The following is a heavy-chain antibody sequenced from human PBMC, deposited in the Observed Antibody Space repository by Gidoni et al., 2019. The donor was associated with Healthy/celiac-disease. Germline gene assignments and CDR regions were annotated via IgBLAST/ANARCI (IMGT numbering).Heavy chain of an antibody. CDR3: ARHAPVDGYNYIFHYYYYGMDV. D-gene: IGHD5-12*01. J-gene: IGHJ6*02. V-gene: IGHV4-39*01. CDR1: GGSIRSSSYY. Sequence: QLQLQESGPGLVKPSETLSLTCTVSGGSIRSSSYYWGWIRQPPGKGLEWIGSIYYSGSTYYNPSLKSRVTISVDTSKNQFSLKLSSVTAADTAVYYCARHAPVDGYNYIFHYYYYGMDVWGQGTTVTVSS. CDR2: IYYSGST.